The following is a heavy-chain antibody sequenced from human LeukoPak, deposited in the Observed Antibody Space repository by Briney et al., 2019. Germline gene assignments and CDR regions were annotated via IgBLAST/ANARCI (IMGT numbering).Heavy chain of an antibody. CDR1: DGSIRGYY. CDR3: ARAKGGGSGFFDY. D-gene: IGHD3-22*01. V-gene: IGHV4-59*01. J-gene: IGHJ4*02. Sequence: TPSETLSLTCTVSDGSIRGYYWTWIRQPPGKGLEWIGYIYYSGTTNYNPSLKSRVAISLDTSKSQLSLKVNSVTAADTAVYYCARAKGGGSGFFDYWGQGTLVTVSS. CDR2: IYYSGTT.